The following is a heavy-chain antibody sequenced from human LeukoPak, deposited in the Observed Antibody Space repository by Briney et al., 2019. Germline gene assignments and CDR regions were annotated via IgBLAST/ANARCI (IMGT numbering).Heavy chain of an antibody. CDR3: AREFGDYAY. V-gene: IGHV3-64D*06. CDR2: ITNKGDST. CDR1: GFTFSSYG. D-gene: IGHD4-17*01. J-gene: IGHJ4*02. Sequence: GGSLRLSCSGTGFTFSSYGMYWVRQAPGKGLEYVSAITNKGDSTHYADSVKGRFTISRDNSKNTLYLQMSSLRPDDTAVYYCAREFGDYAYWGQGTLVTVSS.